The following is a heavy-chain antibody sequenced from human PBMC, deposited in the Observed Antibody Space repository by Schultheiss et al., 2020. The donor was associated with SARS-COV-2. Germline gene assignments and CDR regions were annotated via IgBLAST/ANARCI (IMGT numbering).Heavy chain of an antibody. V-gene: IGHV4-59*01. D-gene: IGHD2-2*01. CDR2: IYYSGST. CDR1: GGSISSYY. Sequence: SETLSLTCTVSGGSISSYYWSWIRQPPGKGLEWIGYIYYSGSTNYNPSLKSRVTISVDTSKNQFSLKLSSVTAADTAVYYCARELKVPAAPGYYYYYMDVWGKGTTVTVS. CDR3: ARELKVPAAPGYYYYYMDV. J-gene: IGHJ6*03.